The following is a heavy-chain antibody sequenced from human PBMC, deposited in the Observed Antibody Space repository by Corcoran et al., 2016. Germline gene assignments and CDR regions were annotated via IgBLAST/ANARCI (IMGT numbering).Heavy chain of an antibody. D-gene: IGHD2-15*01. CDR3: ARDGPCSGGSGYSGNWFDP. J-gene: IGHJ5*02. CDR2: IIPIFGTA. V-gene: IGHV1-69*01. Sequence: QVQLVQSGAEVKKPGSSVKVSCKASGGTFSSYAISWVRQAPGQGLEWMGGIIPIFGTANYAQKFQGRVTITADESTSTAYMELSSLRSEDTAVYYCARDGPCSGGSGYSGNWFDPWGQGTLVTVSS. CDR1: GGTFSSYA.